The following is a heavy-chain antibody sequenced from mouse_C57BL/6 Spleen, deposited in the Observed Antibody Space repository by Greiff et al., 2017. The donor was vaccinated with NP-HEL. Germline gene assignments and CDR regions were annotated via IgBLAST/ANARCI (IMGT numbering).Heavy chain of an antibody. Sequence: VKLQQSGPELVKPGASVKISCKASGYAFSSSWMNWVKQRPGKGLEWIGRIYPGDGDTNYNGKFKGKATLTADKSSSTAYMQLSSLTSEDSAVYFCAREVGHDYWGQGTTLTVSS. CDR3: AREVGHDY. CDR2: IYPGDGDT. D-gene: IGHD3-3*01. CDR1: GYAFSSSW. J-gene: IGHJ2*01. V-gene: IGHV1-82*01.